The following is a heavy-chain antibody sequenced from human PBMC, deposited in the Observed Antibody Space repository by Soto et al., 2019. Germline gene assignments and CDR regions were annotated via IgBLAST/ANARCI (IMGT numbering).Heavy chain of an antibody. J-gene: IGHJ6*02. CDR2: INSDGSTT. V-gene: IGHV3-74*01. CDR3: TRGNYYGKDV. Sequence: GGSLRLSCAASGFTFSNYFMHWVRQAPGKGLVWVSRINSDGSTTSYADSVKGRFTISRDNAKNTLYLQMNSLRAEDSAVYYCTRGNYYGKDVWGQGTTVTVSS. CDR1: GFTFSNYF.